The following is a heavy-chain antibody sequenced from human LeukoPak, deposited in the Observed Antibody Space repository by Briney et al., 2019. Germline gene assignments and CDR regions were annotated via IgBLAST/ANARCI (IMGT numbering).Heavy chain of an antibody. J-gene: IGHJ6*03. Sequence: PSETLSLTCTVSSGSISSHYWSWIRQPPGKGLEWIGYIYDSGSTNYNPSLKSRVTISVDTSKNQFSLKLSSVTAADTAVYYCASLGGNYYYYYYYMDVWGKGTTVTVSS. CDR1: SGSISSHY. CDR3: ASLGGNYYYYYYYMDV. CDR2: IYDSGST. V-gene: IGHV4-59*11. D-gene: IGHD4-23*01.